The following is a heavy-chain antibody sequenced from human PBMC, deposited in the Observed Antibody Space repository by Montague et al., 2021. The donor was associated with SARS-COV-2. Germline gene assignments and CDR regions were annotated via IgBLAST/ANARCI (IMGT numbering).Heavy chain of an antibody. D-gene: IGHD3-9*01. CDR3: ARDLESTGYFDPYYYHGMGV. V-gene: IGHV3-30*04. CDR1: GFTFSSYA. CDR2: ISHEGSYK. J-gene: IGHJ6*02. Sequence: SLRLSCSASGFTFSSYALHWVRQAPGKGLEWVADISHEGSYKYYXDSVRGRFTISRDNSKNTLYLDMNSLRAEDTALYYCARDLESTGYFDPYYYHGMGVWGQGTTVTVSS.